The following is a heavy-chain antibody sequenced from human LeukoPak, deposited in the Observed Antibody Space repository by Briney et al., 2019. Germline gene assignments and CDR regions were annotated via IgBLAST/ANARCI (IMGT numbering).Heavy chain of an antibody. CDR1: GFTFSSYA. CDR2: ISYDGSNK. V-gene: IGHV3-30*04. CDR3: ARDQKGVLLWFGELWY. J-gene: IGHJ4*02. Sequence: PGGSLRLSCAASGFTFSSYAMHWVRQAPGKGLEWVAVISYDGSNKYYADSMKGRFTISRDNSKNTLYLQMNSLRAEDTAVYYCARDQKGVLLWFGELWYWGQGTLVTVSS. D-gene: IGHD3-10*01.